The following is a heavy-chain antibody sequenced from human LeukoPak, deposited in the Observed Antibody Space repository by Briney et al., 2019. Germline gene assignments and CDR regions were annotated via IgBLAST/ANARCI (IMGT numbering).Heavy chain of an antibody. CDR2: ISSNGGST. J-gene: IGHJ3*02. Sequence: QTGGSLRLXCAASGFTFSSYAMHWVRQAPGKGLEYVSAISSNGGSTYYANSVKGRFTISRDNSKNTLYLQMGSLRAEDMAVYYCAREREDYDYVWGSYRYAFDIWGQGTMVTVSS. D-gene: IGHD3-16*02. CDR3: AREREDYDYVWGSYRYAFDI. CDR1: GFTFSSYA. V-gene: IGHV3-64*01.